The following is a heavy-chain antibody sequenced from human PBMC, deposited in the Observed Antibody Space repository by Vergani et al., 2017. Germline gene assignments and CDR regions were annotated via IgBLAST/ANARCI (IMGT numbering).Heavy chain of an antibody. J-gene: IGHJ6*03. D-gene: IGHD4-17*01. CDR1: GGTFSSYA. CDR2: IIPIFGTA. V-gene: IGHV1-69*01. Sequence: QVQLVQSGAEVKKPGSSVKVSCKASGGTFSSYAISWVRQAPGHGLEWMGGIIPIFGTANYAQKFQGRVTITADESTSTAYMELSSLRSEDTAVYYCARGRLVTTVTTGGYYYYYMDVWGKGTTVTVSS. CDR3: ARGRLVTTVTTGGYYYYYMDV.